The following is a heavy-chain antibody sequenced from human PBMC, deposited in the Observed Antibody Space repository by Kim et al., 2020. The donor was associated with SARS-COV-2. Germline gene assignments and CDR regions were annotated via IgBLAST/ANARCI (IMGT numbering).Heavy chain of an antibody. CDR3: ATNPRYYYGSGSYYLLHY. CDR1: GYTLTELS. CDR2: FDPEDGET. D-gene: IGHD3-10*01. V-gene: IGHV1-24*01. J-gene: IGHJ4*02. Sequence: ASVKVSCKVSGYTLTELSMHWVRQAPGKGLEWMGGFDPEDGETIYAQKFQGRVTMTEDTSTDTAYMELSSLRSEDTAVYYCATNPRYYYGSGSYYLLHYWGQGTLVTVYS.